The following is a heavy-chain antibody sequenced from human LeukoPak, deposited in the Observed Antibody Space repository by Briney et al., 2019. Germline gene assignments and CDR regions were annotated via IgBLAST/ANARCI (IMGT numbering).Heavy chain of an antibody. D-gene: IGHD6-19*01. J-gene: IGHJ4*02. CDR3: ARGGVVAGPDY. CDR1: GFSVSSNY. V-gene: IGHV3-53*01. CDR2: IYSGGST. Sequence: PGGSLRLSCAASGFSVSSNYMSWVRQAPGEGLEWLSVIYSGGSTYYADSVKGRFTISRDNSKNTLYLQMNSLRAEDTAVYYCARGGVVAGPDYWGQGTLVTVSS.